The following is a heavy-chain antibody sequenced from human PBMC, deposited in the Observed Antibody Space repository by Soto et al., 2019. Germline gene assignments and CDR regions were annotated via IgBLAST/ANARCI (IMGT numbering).Heavy chain of an antibody. Sequence: GGSLRLSCAASGFTFSNAWMSWVRQAPGKGLEWVGRIKSKTDGGTIDYAAPVKGRYTISSDDSKNTLYLQMNSLKTEDTAVYYCTTDALDIVVVVAASVRDVWGKGTTVTVSS. CDR1: GFTFSNAW. V-gene: IGHV3-15*01. CDR3: TTDALDIVVVVAASVRDV. D-gene: IGHD2-15*01. CDR2: IKSKTDGGTI. J-gene: IGHJ6*04.